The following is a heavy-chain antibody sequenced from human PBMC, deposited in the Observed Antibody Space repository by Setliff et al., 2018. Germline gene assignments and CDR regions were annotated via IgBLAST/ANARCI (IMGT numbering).Heavy chain of an antibody. D-gene: IGHD5-12*01. CDR2: IIPILGIA. CDR3: ARSSPDGYNLGYYYYGMDV. Sequence: EASVKVSCKASGGTFSSYAISWVRQAPGQGLEWMGGIIPILGIANYAQKFQGRVTITADESTSTAYMELSSLRSEDTAVYYCARSSPDGYNLGYYYYGMDVWGQGTTVTVSS. CDR1: GGTFSSYA. V-gene: IGHV1-69*10. J-gene: IGHJ6*02.